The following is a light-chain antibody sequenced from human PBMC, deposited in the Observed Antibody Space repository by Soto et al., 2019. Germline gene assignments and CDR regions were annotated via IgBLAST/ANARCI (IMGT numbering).Light chain of an antibody. CDR1: QGISQY. CDR3: QQVNSYPLT. CDR2: AAT. J-gene: IGKJ4*01. Sequence: DIHLTRSPSLLSAFVGDRVTITCRASQGISQYVAWYQQKSGKAPNLLIYAATVLQGGVPSRFSGTGSATEFNLTISSLQPEDCATYYCQQVNSYPLTFGGGTKVDMK. V-gene: IGKV1-9*01.